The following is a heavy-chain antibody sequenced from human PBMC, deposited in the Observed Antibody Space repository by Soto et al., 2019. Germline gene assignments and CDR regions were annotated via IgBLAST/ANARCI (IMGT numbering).Heavy chain of an antibody. J-gene: IGHJ4*02. CDR3: AKDGPLRYFDGLLQSFDY. V-gene: IGHV3-23*01. D-gene: IGHD3-9*01. CDR1: GFTFSSYA. CDR2: ISGSGGST. Sequence: EVQLLESGGGLVQPGGSLRLSCAASGFTFSSYAMSWVRQAPGKGLEWVSAISGSGGSTYYADSVKGRFTISRDNSKNTLYLQMNSLRAEDTAVYYCAKDGPLRYFDGLLQSFDYWGQGTLVTVSS.